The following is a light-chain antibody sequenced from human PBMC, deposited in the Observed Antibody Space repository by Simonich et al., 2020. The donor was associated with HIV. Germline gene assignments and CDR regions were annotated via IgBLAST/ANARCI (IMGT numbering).Light chain of an antibody. V-gene: IGLV2-11*01. Sequence: QSALTQPRSVSGSPGQSVTIPCTGTSNDVGGYNYVAWYQQHPGKAPKLMIYDVSKRPSGVSNRFSGSKSGNTASLTISGLQAEDGAEYYCSSYTSSSTLVFGGGTKLTVL. CDR2: DVS. CDR1: SNDVGGYNY. CDR3: SSYTSSSTLV. J-gene: IGLJ3*02.